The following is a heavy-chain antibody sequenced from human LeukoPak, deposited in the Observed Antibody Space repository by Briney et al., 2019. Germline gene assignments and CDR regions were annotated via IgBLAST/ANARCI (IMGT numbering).Heavy chain of an antibody. J-gene: IGHJ4*02. CDR1: GYTFTSYA. Sequence: ASVKVSCKASGYTFTSYAISWVRQAPGQGLEWMGRITPILGIANYAQKLQGRVTMTTDTSTSTAYMELRSLRSDDTAVYYCAREGGPYCSSTSCYPNWGQGTLVTVSS. CDR2: ITPILGIA. V-gene: IGHV1-18*01. D-gene: IGHD2-2*01. CDR3: AREGGPYCSSTSCYPN.